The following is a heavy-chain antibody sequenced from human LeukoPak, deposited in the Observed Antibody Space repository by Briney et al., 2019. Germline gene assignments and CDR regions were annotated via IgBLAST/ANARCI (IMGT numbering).Heavy chain of an antibody. CDR3: ARGSGWYKYYFDY. J-gene: IGHJ4*02. Sequence: PSETLSLTCTVSGGSISSYYWSWIRQPPGKGLEWIGEINHSGSTNYNPSLKSRVTISVDTSKNQFSLKLSSVTAADTAVYYCARGSGWYKYYFDYWGQGTLVTVSS. CDR2: INHSGST. CDR1: GGSISSYY. D-gene: IGHD6-19*01. V-gene: IGHV4-34*01.